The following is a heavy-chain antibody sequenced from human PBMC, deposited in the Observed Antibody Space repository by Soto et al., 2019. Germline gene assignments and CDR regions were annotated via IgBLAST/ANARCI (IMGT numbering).Heavy chain of an antibody. CDR2: INHSGST. D-gene: IGHD5-18*01. CDR1: GGSFSGYY. Sequence: SETLSLTCAVYGGSFSGYYWSWIRQPPGKGLEWIGEINHSGSTNYNPSLKSRVTISVDTSKNQFSLKLSSVTAADTAVYYCARGGRRQLWLSSYYYGMDVWGQGTTVTVSS. V-gene: IGHV4-34*01. CDR3: ARGGRRQLWLSSYYYGMDV. J-gene: IGHJ6*02.